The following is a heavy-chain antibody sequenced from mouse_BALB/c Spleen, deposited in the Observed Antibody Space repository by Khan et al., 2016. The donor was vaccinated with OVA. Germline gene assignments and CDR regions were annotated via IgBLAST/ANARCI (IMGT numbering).Heavy chain of an antibody. CDR3: ARPPYFSYGLDH. J-gene: IGHJ4*01. CDR2: INTFTGEP. D-gene: IGHD2-10*01. Sequence: QIQLVQSGPEMKKPGETVKISCKASGYTFTNYGTNWVKQSPGKALKWMGWINTFTGEPTYADDFKGRFAFSLETSASTASLQFNYLKNEDTATYFCARPPYFSYGLDHWGQGTSVTVSS. CDR1: GYTFTNYG. V-gene: IGHV9-3-1*01.